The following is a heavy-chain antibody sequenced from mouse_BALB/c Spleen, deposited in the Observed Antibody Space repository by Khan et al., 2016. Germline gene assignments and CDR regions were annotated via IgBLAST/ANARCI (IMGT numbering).Heavy chain of an antibody. CDR1: GYSFTDYN. V-gene: IGHV1S135*01. CDR3: ARYYYDVTWFAD. CDR2: IDPYNGGT. D-gene: IGHD2-4*01. Sequence: VQLLQSGPELVKPGASVKVSCKASGYSFTDYNIYWVKQSHGKSLEWIGYIDPYNGGTSYNQQFKGKVTLTVDKSSCTAFIHLNSLTSEDSAVYYCARYYYDVTWFADWGQGTLVTISA. J-gene: IGHJ3*01.